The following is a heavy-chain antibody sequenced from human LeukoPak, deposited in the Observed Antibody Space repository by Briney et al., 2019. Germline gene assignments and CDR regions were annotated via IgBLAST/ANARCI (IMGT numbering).Heavy chain of an antibody. CDR3: ARVVSGYCSGGSCLGGSNYYYYMDV. V-gene: IGHV1-18*01. J-gene: IGHJ6*03. D-gene: IGHD2-15*01. CDR2: ISAYNGNT. CDR1: GYTFTSYG. Sequence: ASVKVSCKASGYTFTSYGISWVRQAPGQGLEWMGWISAYNGNTNYAQKLQGRVTMTTDTSTSTAYMELRSLRSDDTAVYYCARVVSGYCSGGSCLGGSNYYYYMDVWGKGTTVTVSS.